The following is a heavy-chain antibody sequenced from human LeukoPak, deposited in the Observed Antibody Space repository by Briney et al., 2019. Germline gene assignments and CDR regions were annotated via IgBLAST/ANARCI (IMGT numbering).Heavy chain of an antibody. CDR1: GFSFMYYG. Sequence: GSLRLSCAASGFSFMYYGMHWVRQAPGKGLEWVAFIPNDGSAELYEDSVKGRFTISRDNSKKTLYLQMNSLGAEDTAAYYCATDCTEVNCYSLWGQGAQVTVSS. CDR2: IPNDGSAE. D-gene: IGHD2-15*01. CDR3: ATDCTEVNCYSL. J-gene: IGHJ4*02. V-gene: IGHV3-30*02.